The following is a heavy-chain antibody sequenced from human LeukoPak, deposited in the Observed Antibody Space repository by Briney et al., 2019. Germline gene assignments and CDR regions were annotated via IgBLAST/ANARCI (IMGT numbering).Heavy chain of an antibody. V-gene: IGHV4-39*01. CDR3: ARRSGTYHAFDI. CDR1: GGSISSNGYY. D-gene: IGHD1-26*01. CDR2: FYYTGST. Sequence: PSETLSLTCTVSGGSISSNGYYWGWIRQPPGKGLEWIGSFYYTGSTFYSPSLKSRVTISVDTSKNQFSLKLSSVTAADTAVYYCARRSGTYHAFDIWGQGTMVTVSP. J-gene: IGHJ3*02.